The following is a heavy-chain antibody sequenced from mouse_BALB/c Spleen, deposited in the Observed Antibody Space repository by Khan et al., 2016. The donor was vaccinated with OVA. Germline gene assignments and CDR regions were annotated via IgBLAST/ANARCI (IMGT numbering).Heavy chain of an antibody. Sequence: VQLKQSGGGLVQPGGSLKLSCVASGFIFSTFAMSWVRQTPEKRLEWVATINSDGDYTYYPDNVTGRFTISRNNAKNTLYLLRNSLRSEDTAMDYCARSPYGNFAYWGQGTLVTVSA. CDR2: INSDGDYT. CDR3: ARSPYGNFAY. V-gene: IGHV5-9-3*01. J-gene: IGHJ3*01. CDR1: GFIFSTFA. D-gene: IGHD2-1*01.